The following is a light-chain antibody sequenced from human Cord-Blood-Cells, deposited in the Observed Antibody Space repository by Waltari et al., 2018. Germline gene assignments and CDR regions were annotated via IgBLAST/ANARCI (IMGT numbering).Light chain of an antibody. Sequence: SVGDRVTITCRASQSISSYLNWYQQKPGKAPKLLIYAASSLQSGVPSRFSGSGSGTDFTLTISSLQPEDFATYYCQQSYSTPQTFGQGTKVEIK. CDR1: QSISSY. J-gene: IGKJ1*01. CDR3: QQSYSTPQT. CDR2: AAS. V-gene: IGKV1-39*01.